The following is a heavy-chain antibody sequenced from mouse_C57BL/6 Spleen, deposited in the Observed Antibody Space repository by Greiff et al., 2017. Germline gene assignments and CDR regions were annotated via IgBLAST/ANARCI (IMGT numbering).Heavy chain of an antibody. CDR2: ISYDGSN. V-gene: IGHV3-6*01. Sequence: VQLQQSGPGLVKPSQSLSLTCSVTGYSITSGYYWNWIRQFPGNKLEWMGYISYDGSNNYNPSLKNRISITRDTSKNQFFLKLNSVTTEDTATYYCARVGGSSYDYWGQGTTLTVSS. CDR3: ARVGGSSYDY. J-gene: IGHJ2*01. D-gene: IGHD1-1*01. CDR1: GYSITSGYY.